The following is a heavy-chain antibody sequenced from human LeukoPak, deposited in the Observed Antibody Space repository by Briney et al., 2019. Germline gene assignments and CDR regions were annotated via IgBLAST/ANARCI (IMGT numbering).Heavy chain of an antibody. J-gene: IGHJ4*02. CDR3: ARGDILTGYYPG. Sequence: PGGSLRLSCAASGISFSNYSMNWVRQAPGKGLEWVSLISSSSRFIYYGDSVKGRFTISRDNAKKSLYLQMNSLRAEDTAVYYRARGDILTGYYPGWGQGTLVTVSS. D-gene: IGHD3-9*01. V-gene: IGHV3-21*04. CDR2: ISSSSRFI. CDR1: GISFSNYS.